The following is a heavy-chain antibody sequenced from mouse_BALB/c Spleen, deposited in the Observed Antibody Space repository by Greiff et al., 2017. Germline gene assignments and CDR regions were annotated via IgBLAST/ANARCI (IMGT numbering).Heavy chain of an antibody. D-gene: IGHD2-3*01. CDR3: ARSSLIYDGYYFAY. CDR1: GFTFSSFG. V-gene: IGHV5-17*02. J-gene: IGHJ3*01. CDR2: ISSGSSTI. Sequence: EVQVVESGGGLVQPGGSRKLSCAASGFTFSSFGMHWVRQAPEKGLEWVAYISSGSSTIYYADTVKGRFTISRDNPKNTLFLQMTSLRSEDTAMYYCARSSLIYDGYYFAYWGQGTLVTVSA.